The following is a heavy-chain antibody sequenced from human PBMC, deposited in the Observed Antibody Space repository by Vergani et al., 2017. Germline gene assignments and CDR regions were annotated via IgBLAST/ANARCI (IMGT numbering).Heavy chain of an antibody. V-gene: IGHV4-34*01. D-gene: IGHD1-14*01. CDR2: INHSGST. J-gene: IGHJ6*02. Sequence: QVQLQQWGAGLLKPSETLSLTCAVYGGSFSGYYWSWIRQPPGKGLEWIGEINHSGSTNYNPSLKSRVTISVDPSKTQFSLKLSSVTAADTAVYYWARRAKPSATTGGMDVWGQGTTVTVSS. CDR3: ARRAKPSATTGGMDV. CDR1: GGSFSGYY.